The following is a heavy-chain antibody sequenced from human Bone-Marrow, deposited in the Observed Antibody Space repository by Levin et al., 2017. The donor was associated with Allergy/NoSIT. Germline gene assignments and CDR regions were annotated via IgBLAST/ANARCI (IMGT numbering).Heavy chain of an antibody. CDR1: GFTFSSYE. Sequence: GGSLRLSCAASGFTFSSYEMNWVRQAPGKGLEWVSYISSSGSTIYYADSVKGRFTISRDNAKNSLYLQMNSLRAEDTAVYYCARAPVNRSGGSCPLVYSYWGQGTLVTVSS. CDR3: ARAPVNRSGGSCPLVYSY. J-gene: IGHJ4*02. CDR2: ISSSGSTI. V-gene: IGHV3-48*03. D-gene: IGHD2-15*01.